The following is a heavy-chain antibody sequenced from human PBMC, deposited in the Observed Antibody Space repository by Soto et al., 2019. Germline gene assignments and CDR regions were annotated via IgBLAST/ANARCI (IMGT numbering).Heavy chain of an antibody. J-gene: IGHJ6*01. CDR3: ARSLLDEYSSSWRYAYSGIEV. V-gene: IGHV1-2*02. D-gene: IGHD6-13*01. Sequence: QVQLVQSGAEVKKPGASVKVSCKASGFTFSAYYIYWVRQAPGQGLEWIGWINPNSGGTNNAQKCQGRVTMTRDTATSTVYMELSALISDDTAVYYCARSLLDEYSSSWRYAYSGIEVWGQGTTVTDSS. CDR2: INPNSGGT. CDR1: GFTFSAYY.